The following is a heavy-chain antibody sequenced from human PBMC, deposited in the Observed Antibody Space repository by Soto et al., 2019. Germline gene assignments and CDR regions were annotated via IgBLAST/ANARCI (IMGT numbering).Heavy chain of an antibody. Sequence: QRQLHGAGPGLVKPSETLSLTCVVSGDSMTRGSYYWAWIRQPPGKGLEWIGSFYYTGSTNYPPSLKSRLTVSADTSNNHFSLRLTSVTAADTAVYYCPRRLDFGPGYFPAPMDAWGQGTKVTV. D-gene: IGHD3-9*01. V-gene: IGHV4-39*02. CDR2: FYYTGST. CDR3: PRRLDFGPGYFPAPMDA. CDR1: GDSMTRGSYY. J-gene: IGHJ6*02.